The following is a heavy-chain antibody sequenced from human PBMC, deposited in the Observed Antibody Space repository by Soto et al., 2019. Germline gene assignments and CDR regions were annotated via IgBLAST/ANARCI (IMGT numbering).Heavy chain of an antibody. CDR3: ARVLTTATTKNYSFFYGMDV. J-gene: IGHJ6*02. V-gene: IGHV4-30-2*05. Sequence: SEPHSVRCTVSGGSINSAGHSWGLVRQPPGKGLEWIGYIFHSGSTYYNPSLKSRVSMSVDTSKNQFSLKLTSVTTADTAVYYCARVLTTATTKNYSFFYGMDVWGQGTTVTVSS. CDR1: GGSINSAGHS. D-gene: IGHD4-17*01. CDR2: IFHSGST.